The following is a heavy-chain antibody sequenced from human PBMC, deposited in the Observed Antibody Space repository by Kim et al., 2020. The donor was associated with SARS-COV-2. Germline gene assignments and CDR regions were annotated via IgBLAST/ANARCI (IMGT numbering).Heavy chain of an antibody. CDR3: ARDWITMVRGVIISSLGV. CDR1: GGSFSGYY. CDR2: INHSGST. V-gene: IGHV4-34*01. J-gene: IGHJ6*01. Sequence: SETLSLTCAVYGGSFSGYYWSWIRQPPGKGLEWIGEINHSGSTNYNPSLKSRVTISVDTSKNQFSLKLSSVTAADTAVYYCARDWITMVRGVIISSLGVWGQGTAVTVSS. D-gene: IGHD3-10*01.